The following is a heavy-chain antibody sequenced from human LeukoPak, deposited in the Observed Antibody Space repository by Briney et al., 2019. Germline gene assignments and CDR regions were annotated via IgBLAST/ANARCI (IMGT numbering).Heavy chain of an antibody. CDR3: ASRESSMARSH. Sequence: GGSLRLSCAASGFIISDYWMNWVRQVPGKGLEWVANINEDGSVQDYVDSVRGRFTISRDNAKNSVYLQMNSLRVEDTVVYYCASRESSMARSHWGQGTLVTVSS. J-gene: IGHJ4*02. CDR1: GFIISDYW. V-gene: IGHV3-7*01. CDR2: INEDGSVQ. D-gene: IGHD3-10*01.